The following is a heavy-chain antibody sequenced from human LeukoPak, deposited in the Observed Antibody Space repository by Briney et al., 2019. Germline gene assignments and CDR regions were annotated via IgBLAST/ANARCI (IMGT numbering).Heavy chain of an antibody. V-gene: IGHV4-34*01. J-gene: IGHJ4*02. CDR3: ARGEYQLLHIDY. CDR2: INHSGST. Sequence: PSETLSLTCAVYGGSFSGYYWSWIRQPPGKGLEWIGEINHSGSTNYNPSLKSRVTISVDTSKNQFSLKLSSVTAADTAVYYCARGEYQLLHIDYWGQGTLVTVSS. D-gene: IGHD2-2*01. CDR1: GGSFSGYY.